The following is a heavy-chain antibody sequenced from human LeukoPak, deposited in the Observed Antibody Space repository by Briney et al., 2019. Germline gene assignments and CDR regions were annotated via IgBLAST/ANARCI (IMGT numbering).Heavy chain of an antibody. V-gene: IGHV3-21*01. CDR1: GFTFSSYS. Sequence: GGSLRLSCAASGFTFSSYSMNWVRQAPGKGLDWVSSISSSSSYIYYADSVKGRFTISRDNAKNSLYLQMNSLRAEDTAVYYCARDVTGNDAFDIWGQGTMVTVSS. J-gene: IGHJ3*02. CDR3: ARDVTGNDAFDI. CDR2: ISSSSSYI. D-gene: IGHD7-27*01.